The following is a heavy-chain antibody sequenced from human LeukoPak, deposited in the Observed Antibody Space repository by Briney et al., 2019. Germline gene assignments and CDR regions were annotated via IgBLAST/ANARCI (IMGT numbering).Heavy chain of an antibody. Sequence: SETLSLTCAVSGGSISGSDWWSWVRQPPGKGLEWIGEINHSGSTNYNPSLKSRVTISVDTSKNQFSLKLSSVTAADTAVYYCARCRGKFDYWGQGTLVIVSS. V-gene: IGHV4-4*02. CDR1: GGSISGSDW. CDR3: ARCRGKFDY. J-gene: IGHJ4*02. CDR2: INHSGST. D-gene: IGHD3-10*01.